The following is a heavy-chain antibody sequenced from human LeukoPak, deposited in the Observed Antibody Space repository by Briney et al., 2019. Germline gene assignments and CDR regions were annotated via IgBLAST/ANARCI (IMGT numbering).Heavy chain of an antibody. CDR1: GGSISSYY. D-gene: IGHD3-22*01. V-gene: IGHV4-59*12. Sequence: NASETLSLTCTASGGSISSYYWSWIRQPPGKGLEWIGYIYYSGSTNYNPSLKSRVTISVDTSKNQFSLKLSSVTAADTAVYYCARALHYYDSGAFDIWGQGTMVTVSS. CDR3: ARALHYYDSGAFDI. J-gene: IGHJ3*02. CDR2: IYYSGST.